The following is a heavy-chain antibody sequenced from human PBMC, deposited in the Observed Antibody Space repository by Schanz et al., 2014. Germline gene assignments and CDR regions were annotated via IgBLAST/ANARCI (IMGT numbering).Heavy chain of an antibody. V-gene: IGHV4-39*01. CDR2: LYYDGNT. Sequence: QLQESGPGLVKPSETLSLTCTVSGGSISYSSYCWVWIRQPPGKGLELVGTLYYDGNTHYNPSLGGRVPIPGDTPANHFSLPRTSVTAADTGIYYCSRRPSGTDYYGLDVWGQGTSVTVSS. J-gene: IGHJ6*02. CDR3: SRRPSGTDYYGLDV. CDR1: GGSISYSSYC. D-gene: IGHD1-1*01.